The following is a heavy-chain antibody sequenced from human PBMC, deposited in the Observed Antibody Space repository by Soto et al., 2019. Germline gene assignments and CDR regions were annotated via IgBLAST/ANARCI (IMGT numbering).Heavy chain of an antibody. D-gene: IGHD3-10*01. J-gene: IGHJ4*02. CDR3: AKKYGSGYRAFDY. CDR1: GDTFSLTT. Sequence: VQLLQSGAEVKKPGSSVKVSGKPSGDTFSLTTSTWVRQPLGLGLEWLGRFNPSLGLQTYAQKFQGRVTITADKSTSTAYMELSILRSEDTAMYYCAKKYGSGYRAFDYWGQGALVTVSS. CDR2: FNPSLGLQ. V-gene: IGHV1-69*02.